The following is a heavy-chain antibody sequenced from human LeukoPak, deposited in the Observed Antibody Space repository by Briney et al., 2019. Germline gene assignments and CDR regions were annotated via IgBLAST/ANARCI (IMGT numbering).Heavy chain of an antibody. D-gene: IGHD5-18*01. CDR2: IKQDGSEK. CDR3: AKDVGYSYGYVFDY. Sequence: GGSLRLSCAASGFTFSSYWLSWVRQAPGKGLEWVANIKQDGSEKYYVDSVKGRFTISRDNAKNSLYLQMNSLRAEDTALYYCAKDVGYSYGYVFDYWGQGTLVTVSS. CDR1: GFTFSSYW. J-gene: IGHJ4*02. V-gene: IGHV3-7*03.